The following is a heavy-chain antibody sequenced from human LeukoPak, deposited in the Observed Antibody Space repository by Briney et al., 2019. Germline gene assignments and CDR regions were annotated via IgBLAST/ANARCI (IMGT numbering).Heavy chain of an antibody. CDR1: GFTFSSYS. V-gene: IGHV3-48*02. D-gene: IGHD2-2*01. CDR2: ISSSSSTI. J-gene: IGHJ6*02. Sequence: AGGPLRLSCAASGFTFSSYSMNWVRQAPGKGLEWVSYISSSSSTIYYADSVKGRFTISRDNAKNSLYLQMNSLRDEDTAVYYCARDDCSSTSCYGDYYYGMDVWGQGTTVTVSS. CDR3: ARDDCSSTSCYGDYYYGMDV.